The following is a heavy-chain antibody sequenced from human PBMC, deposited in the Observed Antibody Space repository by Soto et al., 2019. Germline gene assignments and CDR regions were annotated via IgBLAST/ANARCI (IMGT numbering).Heavy chain of an antibody. Sequence: PSETLSLTCTVSGGSISSYYWSWIRQPAGKGLEWIGRIYTSGSTNHNPSLKSRVTMSVDTSKNQFSLKLSSVTAADTAVYYCVRLMEGARAGDFDYWGRGTLVTVSS. J-gene: IGHJ4*02. CDR3: VRLMEGARAGDFDY. V-gene: IGHV4-4*07. D-gene: IGHD1-26*01. CDR2: IYTSGST. CDR1: GGSISSYY.